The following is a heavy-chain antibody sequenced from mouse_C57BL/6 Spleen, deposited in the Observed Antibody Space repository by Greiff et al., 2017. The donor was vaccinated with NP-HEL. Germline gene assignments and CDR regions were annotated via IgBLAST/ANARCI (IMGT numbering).Heavy chain of an antibody. Sequence: QVQLQQSGAELARPGASVKLSCKASGYTFTSYGISWVKQRTGQGLEWIGEIYPRSGNTYYNEKFKGKATLTADKSSSTAYMELRSLTSEDAAVYFGARGIRDYYGSSYGYFDVWGTGTTVTVSS. D-gene: IGHD1-1*01. J-gene: IGHJ1*03. CDR2: IYPRSGNT. V-gene: IGHV1-81*01. CDR3: ARGIRDYYGSSYGYFDV. CDR1: GYTFTSYG.